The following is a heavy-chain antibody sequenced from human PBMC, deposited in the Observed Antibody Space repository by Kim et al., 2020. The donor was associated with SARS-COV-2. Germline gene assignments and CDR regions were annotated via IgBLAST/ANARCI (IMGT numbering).Heavy chain of an antibody. V-gene: IGHV4-39*07. CDR3: XREDXXGSTPFDY. J-gene: IGHJ4*02. Sequence: SETLSLTCTVSGGSISSSSYYWGWIRQPPGKGLEWIGSIYYSGSTYYNPSLKSRVTISVDTSKNQXSLKLSSVTAADTAGYYCXREDXXGSTPFDYWGQGTLVTVSS. CDR1: GGSISSSSYY. D-gene: IGHD1-26*01. CDR2: IYYSGST.